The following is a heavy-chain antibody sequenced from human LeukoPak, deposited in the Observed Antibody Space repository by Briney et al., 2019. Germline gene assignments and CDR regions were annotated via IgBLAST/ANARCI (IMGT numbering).Heavy chain of an antibody. J-gene: IGHJ4*02. V-gene: IGHV1-69-2*01. CDR2: VDPEDGET. Sequence: GASVKVSCKVSGYTFTDYYMHWVQQAPGKGLEWMGLVDPEDGETIYAEKFQGRVTITADTSTDTAYMELSSLRSEDTAAYYCATPTVGAIKEDLFDYWGQGTLVTVSS. CDR1: GYTFTDYY. D-gene: IGHD1-26*01. CDR3: ATPTVGAIKEDLFDY.